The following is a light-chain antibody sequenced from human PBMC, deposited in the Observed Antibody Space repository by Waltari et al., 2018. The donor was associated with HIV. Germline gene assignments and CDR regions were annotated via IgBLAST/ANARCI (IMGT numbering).Light chain of an antibody. CDR3: GTWDSSLSAGV. V-gene: IGLV1-51*01. CDR1: SSNIGHNY. CDR2: DKK. J-gene: IGLJ2*01. Sequence: QSVLTQPPSVSAAPGQKVTISCSGSSSNIGHNYVSWYQQLPGPAPKILIYDKKRRPSGMPDRFSGSKSGTSATLGITGLQTGDEADYYCGTWDSSLSAGVFGGGTKLTVL.